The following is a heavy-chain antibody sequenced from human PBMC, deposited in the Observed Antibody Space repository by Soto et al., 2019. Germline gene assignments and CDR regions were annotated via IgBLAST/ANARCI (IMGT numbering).Heavy chain of an antibody. CDR1: GFTFSSYW. D-gene: IGHD6-6*01. J-gene: IGHJ6*02. CDR2: IKQDGSEK. V-gene: IGHV3-7*03. CDR3: ARDSSIAAVYGMDV. Sequence: LRLSCAASGFTFSSYWMSWVRQAPGKGLEWVANIKQDGSEKYYVDSVKGRFTISRDNAKNSLYLQMNSLRAEDTAVYYCARDSSIAAVYGMDVWGQGTTVTVSS.